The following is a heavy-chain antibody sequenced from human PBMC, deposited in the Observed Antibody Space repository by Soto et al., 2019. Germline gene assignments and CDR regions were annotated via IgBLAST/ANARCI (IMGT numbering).Heavy chain of an antibody. CDR2: IYYSGTT. CDR1: DVSISSYY. J-gene: IGHJ4*02. CDR3: ATLLPAGMRLYFDY. D-gene: IGHD2-2*01. Sequence: SETLSLTCTSSDVSISSYYWSWFRQPPGKGLEWIGYIYYSGTTNYSPSLNSRVTISVDTSKNQFSLKMNSVTAADTAVYYCATLLPAGMRLYFDYWVRGILVT. V-gene: IGHV4-59*01.